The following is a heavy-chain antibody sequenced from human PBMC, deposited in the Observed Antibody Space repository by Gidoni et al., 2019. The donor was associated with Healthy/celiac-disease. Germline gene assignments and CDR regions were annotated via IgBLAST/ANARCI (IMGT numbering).Heavy chain of an antibody. CDR2: IKQDGSEK. CDR3: AREGEMATTSYYYYYGMDV. J-gene: IGHJ6*02. V-gene: IGHV3-7*01. Sequence: EVQLVESGGGLVQPGGSLRLSCSASGFTFSSYWMSWVRQAPGKGLEWVTNIKQDGSEKYYVDSVKGRFTISRDNAKNSLYLQMNSLRAEDTAVYYCAREGEMATTSYYYYYGMDVWGQGTTVTVSS. CDR1: GFTFSSYW. D-gene: IGHD1-1*01.